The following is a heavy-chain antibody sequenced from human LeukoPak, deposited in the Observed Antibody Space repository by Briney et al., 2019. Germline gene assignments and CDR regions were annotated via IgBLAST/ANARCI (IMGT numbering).Heavy chain of an antibody. CDR1: GFTFSSYA. CDR2: ISGSGGST. CDR3: AKGLGITGTTNAFDI. Sequence: GGSLRLSCAASGFTFSSYAMSWVRQAPGKGLEWVSAISGSGGSTYYADSVKGRFTISRDNSKNTLYLQMNSLRAEDTAVYYCAKGLGITGTTNAFDIWAQETRVTVPS. J-gene: IGHJ3*02. V-gene: IGHV3-23*01. D-gene: IGHD1-20*01.